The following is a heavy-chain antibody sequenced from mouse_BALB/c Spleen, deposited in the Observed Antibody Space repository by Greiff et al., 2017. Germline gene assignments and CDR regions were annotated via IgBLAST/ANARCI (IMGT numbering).Heavy chain of an antibody. CDR2: IDPANGNT. Sequence: DVKLQESGAELVKPGASVKLSCTASGFNIKDTYMHWVKQRPEQGLEWIGRIDPANGNTKYDPKFQGKATITADTSSNTAYLQLSSLTSEDTAVYYCASGGITEDWGQGTLVTVSA. V-gene: IGHV14-3*02. D-gene: IGHD2-4*01. CDR3: ASGGITED. CDR1: GFNIKDTY. J-gene: IGHJ3*01.